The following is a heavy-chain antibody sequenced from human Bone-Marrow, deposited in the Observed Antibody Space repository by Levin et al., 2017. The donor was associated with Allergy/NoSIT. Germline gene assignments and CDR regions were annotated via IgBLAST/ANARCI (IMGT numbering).Heavy chain of an antibody. J-gene: IGHJ6*03. CDR3: ARDGHLWWFRELLRRDYYYYYMDV. D-gene: IGHD3-10*01. CDR2: ISAYNGNT. V-gene: IGHV1-18*01. CDR1: GYTFTSYG. Sequence: GASVKVSCKASGYTFTSYGISWVRQAPGQGLEWMGWISAYNGNTNYAQKLQGRVTMTTDTSTSTAYMELRSLRSDDTAVYYCARDGHLWWFRELLRRDYYYYYMDVWGKGTTVTVSS.